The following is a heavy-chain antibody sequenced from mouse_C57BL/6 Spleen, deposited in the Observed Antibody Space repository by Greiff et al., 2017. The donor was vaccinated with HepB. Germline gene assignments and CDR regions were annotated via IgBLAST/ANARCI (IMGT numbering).Heavy chain of an antibody. CDR2: INPGSGGT. Sequence: VQLQQSGAELVRPGTSVKVSCKASGYSFTNYLIEWVKQRPGQGLEWIGVINPGSGGTNYNEKFKGKATLTADKSSSTAYMQLSSLTSEDSAVYFCARRVVYAMDYWGQGTSVTVSS. CDR3: ARRVVYAMDY. V-gene: IGHV1-54*01. J-gene: IGHJ4*01. CDR1: GYSFTNYL.